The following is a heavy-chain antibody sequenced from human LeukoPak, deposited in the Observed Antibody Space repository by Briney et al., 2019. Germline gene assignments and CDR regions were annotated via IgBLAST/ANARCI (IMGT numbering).Heavy chain of an antibody. Sequence: PSETLSLTCTVSGGSISSSSYYWGWIRQPPGKGLEWIGSIYYSGSTYYNPSLKSRVTISVDTSKNQFSMKLSSVTAADTAVYYCARVNRLWFGELLPDYWVQGTLVTVSS. CDR2: IYYSGST. CDR1: GGSISSSSYY. J-gene: IGHJ4*02. V-gene: IGHV4-39*07. D-gene: IGHD3-10*01. CDR3: ARVNRLWFGELLPDY.